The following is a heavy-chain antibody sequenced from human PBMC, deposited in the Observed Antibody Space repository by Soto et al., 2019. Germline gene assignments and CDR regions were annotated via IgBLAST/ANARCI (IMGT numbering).Heavy chain of an antibody. CDR3: ARELGAIFDVDC. D-gene: IGHD3-9*01. CDR2: ISNDERQK. J-gene: IGHJ4*02. CDR1: GFTFSNYA. V-gene: IGHV3-30*04. Sequence: GGSLRLSRAASGFTFSNYAMHWVRQAPGKGLEWVAVISNDERQKYYADSVKGRFTISRDNSKNVLYLQMNSLRAEDTALYYCARELGAIFDVDCWGQGTLVTVSS.